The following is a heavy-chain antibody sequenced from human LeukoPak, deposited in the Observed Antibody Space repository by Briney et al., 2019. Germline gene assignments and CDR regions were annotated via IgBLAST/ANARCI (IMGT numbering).Heavy chain of an antibody. CDR1: GDSVSSNSAA. J-gene: IGHJ5*02. V-gene: IGHV6-1*01. CDR2: TYYRSKWYN. D-gene: IGHD1-1*01. CDR3: ARERTGFDP. Sequence: KFSQTLSLTCAISGDSVSSNSAAWNGIRQSPSRGLEWLGRTYYRSKWYNDYALSVKGRITINPDTYNNQFSLQLDSVTPEDTAVYYCARERTGFDPWGQGTLVTVSS.